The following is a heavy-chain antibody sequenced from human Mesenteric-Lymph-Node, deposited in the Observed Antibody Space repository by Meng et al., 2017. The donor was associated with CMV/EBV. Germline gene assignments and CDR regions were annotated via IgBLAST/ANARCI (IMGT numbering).Heavy chain of an antibody. J-gene: IGHJ3*02. Sequence: GESLKISCAASGFAFSSYWMNWVRQAPGKGLEWVSVIYSGGSTYYADSVKGRFTISRDNSKNTLYLQMNSLRAEDTAVYYCAKDRPGAFDIWGQGTMVTVSS. V-gene: IGHV3-66*02. D-gene: IGHD3-10*01. CDR3: AKDRPGAFDI. CDR2: IYSGGST. CDR1: GFAFSSYW.